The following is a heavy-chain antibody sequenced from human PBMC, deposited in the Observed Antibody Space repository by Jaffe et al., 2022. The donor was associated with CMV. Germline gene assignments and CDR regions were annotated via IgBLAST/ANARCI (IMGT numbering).Heavy chain of an antibody. CDR1: GYTFTGNY. Sequence: QVQLAQSGAEVKKPGASVKVSCKASGYTFTGNYMHWVRQAPGQGLEWMGWINPNSGGTKYAQKFQGRVTMTRDTSISTAYMEVSGLTSDDTAVYYCARGSPTTNWFDPWGQGTLVTVSS. D-gene: IGHD4-17*01. CDR2: INPNSGGT. J-gene: IGHJ5*02. V-gene: IGHV1-2*02. CDR3: ARGSPTTNWFDP.